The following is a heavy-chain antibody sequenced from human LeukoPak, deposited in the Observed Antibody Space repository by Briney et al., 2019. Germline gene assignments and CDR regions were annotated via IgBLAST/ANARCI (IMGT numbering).Heavy chain of an antibody. J-gene: IGHJ4*02. V-gene: IGHV3-43D*04. Sequence: GGSLRLSCAASGFTFDDYAMHWVRQAPGKGLEWVSLISWDGGSTYYADSVKGRFTISRDNSKNSLYLQMNSLRAEDTALYYCAKDAIWRGYCINGVCHTFDYWGQGTLVTVSS. D-gene: IGHD2-8*01. CDR3: AKDAIWRGYCINGVCHTFDY. CDR1: GFTFDDYA. CDR2: ISWDGGST.